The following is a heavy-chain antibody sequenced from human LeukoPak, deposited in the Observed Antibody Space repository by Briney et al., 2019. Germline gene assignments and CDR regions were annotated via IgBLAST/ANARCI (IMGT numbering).Heavy chain of an antibody. CDR3: ARGWTIFGVDPFDY. J-gene: IGHJ4*02. Sequence: SETLSLTCTVSGGSITSSYWSWIRQSPGEELEWVGFIHHNGNTNYNPSLNSRVTISIDTSKNQFSLWLRSVTAADTAVYYCARGWTIFGVDPFDYWGQGILVTVSS. CDR1: GGSITSSY. D-gene: IGHD3-3*01. V-gene: IGHV4-59*01. CDR2: IHHNGNT.